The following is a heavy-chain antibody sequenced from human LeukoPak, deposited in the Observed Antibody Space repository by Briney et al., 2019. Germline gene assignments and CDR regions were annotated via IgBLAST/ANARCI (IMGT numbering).Heavy chain of an antibody. CDR2: IYHSGST. V-gene: IGHV4-39*07. CDR3: ARVGGHPPYFDY. CDR1: GGSISSSSYY. Sequence: SETLSLTCTVSGGSISSSSYYWGWIRQPPGKGLEWIGSIYHSGSTYYNPSLKSRVTISVDTSKNQFSLKLSSVTAADTAVYYCARVGGHPPYFDYWGQGTLVTVSS. D-gene: IGHD2-15*01. J-gene: IGHJ4*02.